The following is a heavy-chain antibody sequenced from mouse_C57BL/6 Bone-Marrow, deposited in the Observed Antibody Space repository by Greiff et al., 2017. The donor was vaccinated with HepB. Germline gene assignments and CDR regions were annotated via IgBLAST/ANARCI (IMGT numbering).Heavy chain of an antibody. CDR1: GYTFTSYW. J-gene: IGHJ2*01. CDR2: IDPSDSYT. V-gene: IGHV1-69*01. CDR3: ARRRLRGYYSDY. D-gene: IGHD1-1*01. Sequence: VKLQQPGAELVMPGASVKLSCKASGYTFTSYWMHWVKQRPGQGLEWIGEIDPSDSYTNYNQKFKGKSTLTVDKSSSTAYMQLSSLTSEDSAVYYCARRRLRGYYSDYWGQGTTLTVSS.